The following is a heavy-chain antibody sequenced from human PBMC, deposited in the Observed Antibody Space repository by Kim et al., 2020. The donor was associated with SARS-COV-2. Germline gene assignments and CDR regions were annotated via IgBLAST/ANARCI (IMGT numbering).Heavy chain of an antibody. Sequence: GGSLRLSCAASGFTFSSYWMSWVRQAPGKGLEWVANIKQDGSEKYYVDSVKGRFTISRDNAKNSLYLQMNSLRAEDTAVYYCAREMSPTSGHVAFDYWGQGTLVTVSS. J-gene: IGHJ4*02. D-gene: IGHD5-12*01. CDR2: IKQDGSEK. V-gene: IGHV3-7*01. CDR3: AREMSPTSGHVAFDY. CDR1: GFTFSSYW.